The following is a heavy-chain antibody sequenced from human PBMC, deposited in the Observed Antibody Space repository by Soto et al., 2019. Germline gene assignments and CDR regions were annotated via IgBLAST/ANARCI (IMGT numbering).Heavy chain of an antibody. V-gene: IGHV4-59*01. Sequence: QVQLQESGPGLVKPSETLSLSCTVSGGSTSNYYWRWIRQPPGKGLEWIGYISYIGSTNYNPSLTSRVTISLDTSNNQFSLRLTSVTAADTAVYYCATTRGSYFDYWGQGTLVTVSS. CDR2: ISYIGST. D-gene: IGHD1-26*01. CDR3: ATTRGSYFDY. CDR1: GGSTSNYY. J-gene: IGHJ4*02.